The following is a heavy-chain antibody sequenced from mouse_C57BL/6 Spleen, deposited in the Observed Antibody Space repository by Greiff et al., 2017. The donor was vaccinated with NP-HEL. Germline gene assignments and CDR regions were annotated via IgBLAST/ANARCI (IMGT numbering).Heavy chain of an antibody. Sequence: QVQLQQSGPELVKPGASVKISCKASGYAFSSSWMNWVKQRPGKGLEWIGRIYPGDGDTNYNGKFKGKATLTAAKSSSTAYMQLSSLTSEDSAVYFCAREAYYYGSSWYFDVWGTGTTVTVSS. CDR1: GYAFSSSW. CDR2: IYPGDGDT. CDR3: AREAYYYGSSWYFDV. V-gene: IGHV1-82*01. D-gene: IGHD1-1*01. J-gene: IGHJ1*03.